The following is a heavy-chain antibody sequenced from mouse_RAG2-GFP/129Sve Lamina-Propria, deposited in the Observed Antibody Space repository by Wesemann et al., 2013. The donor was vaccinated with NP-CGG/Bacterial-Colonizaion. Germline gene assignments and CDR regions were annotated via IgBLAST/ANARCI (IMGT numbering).Heavy chain of an antibody. V-gene: IGHV1-15*01. Sequence: VKQTPVHGLEWIGAIDPETGGTAYNQKFKGKAILTADKSSSTAYMELSSLTSEDSAVYYCARDYYGRDYYAMDYWGQGTSVTVSS. CDR3: ARDYYGRDYYAMDY. J-gene: IGHJ4*01. D-gene: IGHD1-1*01. CDR2: IDPETGGT.